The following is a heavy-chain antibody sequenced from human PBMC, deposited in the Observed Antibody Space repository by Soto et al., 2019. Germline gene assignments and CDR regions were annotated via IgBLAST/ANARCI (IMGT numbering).Heavy chain of an antibody. D-gene: IGHD4-17*01. V-gene: IGHV3-9*01. J-gene: IGHJ4*02. CDR1: GFTVDDYA. Sequence: GGSLRLSCVASGFTVDDYAMHWVRQAPGKGLERVSGLSANGDNVDYADYVKGRFNVSRDNAKNSLFLQMNSLRPEDTALYYCAKDMKWGGMTTIHYFDSWGQGP. CDR3: AKDMKWGGMTTIHYFDS. CDR2: LSANGDNV.